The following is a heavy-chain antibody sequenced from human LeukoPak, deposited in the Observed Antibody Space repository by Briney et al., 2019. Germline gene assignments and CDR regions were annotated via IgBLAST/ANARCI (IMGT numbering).Heavy chain of an antibody. D-gene: IGHD2-8*01. CDR2: ISGSGGST. J-gene: IGHJ4*02. V-gene: IGHV3-23*01. CDR3: AKDLGPRVSYFDY. Sequence: GGSLRLSCAACGFTFSSYAMSWVRQAPGKGLEWVSAISGSGGSTYYADSVKGRFTISRDNSKNTLYLQMNSLRAEDTAVYYCAKDLGPRVSYFDYWGQGTLVTVSS. CDR1: GFTFSSYA.